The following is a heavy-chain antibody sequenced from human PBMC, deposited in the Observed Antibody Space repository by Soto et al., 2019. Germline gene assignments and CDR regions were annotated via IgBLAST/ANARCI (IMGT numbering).Heavy chain of an antibody. CDR2: ISGSGGST. J-gene: IGHJ4*02. CDR3: AKDGYSGYDVY. V-gene: IGHV3-23*01. D-gene: IGHD5-12*01. Sequence: GGSLRLSCAASGFTFSSYAMSWVRQAPGKGLEWVSAISGSGGSTYYADSVKGRFAISRDNSKNTLYLQMNSLRAEDTAVYYCAKDGYSGYDVYWGQGTLVTVSS. CDR1: GFTFSSYA.